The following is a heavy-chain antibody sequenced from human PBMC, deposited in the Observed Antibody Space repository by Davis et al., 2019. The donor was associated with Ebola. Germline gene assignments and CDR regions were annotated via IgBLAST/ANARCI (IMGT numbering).Heavy chain of an antibody. CDR1: GYSFTSYW. CDR3: ARHSSSSAWYFDL. Sequence: GGSLRLSCKGSGYSFTSYWIGWVRQMPGKGLEWMGIIYPGDSDTRYSPSFQGQVTISADKSISTAYLQWSSLKASDTAMYYCARHSSSSAWYFDLWGRGTLVTVSS. J-gene: IGHJ2*01. V-gene: IGHV5-51*01. D-gene: IGHD6-13*01. CDR2: IYPGDSDT.